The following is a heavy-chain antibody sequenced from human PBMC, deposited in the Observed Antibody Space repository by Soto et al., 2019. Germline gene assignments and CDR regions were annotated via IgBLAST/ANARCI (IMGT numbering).Heavy chain of an antibody. Sequence: GGSLRLSCTASGFSFSDYGMHWVRQAPGKGLDWVAVISFDGNERFYADSVKGRFSVSRDNSENTLYLQMNSLRPEDTAVYYCAKDNPYDFWSGPYYYGMDVWGQGTTVTVSS. CDR2: ISFDGNER. J-gene: IGHJ6*02. V-gene: IGHV3-33*03. D-gene: IGHD3-3*01. CDR3: AKDNPYDFWSGPYYYGMDV. CDR1: GFSFSDYG.